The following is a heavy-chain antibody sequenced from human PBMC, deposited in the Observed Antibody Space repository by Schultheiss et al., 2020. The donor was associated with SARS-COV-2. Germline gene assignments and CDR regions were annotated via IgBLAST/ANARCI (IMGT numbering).Heavy chain of an antibody. D-gene: IGHD4-17*01. CDR2: INPNSGGT. J-gene: IGHJ2*01. CDR3: ARAGSRKLTTDWYFDL. Sequence: ASVKVSCKASGYTFTGYYMHWVRQAPGQGLEWMGWINPNSGGTNYAQKFQGRVTMTRDTSISTAYMELSRLRSDDTAVYYCARAGSRKLTTDWYFDLWGRGTLVTVSS. CDR1: GYTFTGYY. V-gene: IGHV1-2*02.